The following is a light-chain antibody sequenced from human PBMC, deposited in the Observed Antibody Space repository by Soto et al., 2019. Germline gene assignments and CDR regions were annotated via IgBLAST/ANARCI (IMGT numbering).Light chain of an antibody. CDR3: QQYNNWPIT. J-gene: IGKJ3*01. Sequence: EIVRTQAPATLSVSPGERATLSCRASQSVSSNLAWYQQKPGQDPRLLIYGASTRATGIPARFSGSGSGTEFTLTISSLQSEDLAVYCCQQYNNWPITFGPGTKVDIK. CDR2: GAS. CDR1: QSVSSN. V-gene: IGKV3-15*01.